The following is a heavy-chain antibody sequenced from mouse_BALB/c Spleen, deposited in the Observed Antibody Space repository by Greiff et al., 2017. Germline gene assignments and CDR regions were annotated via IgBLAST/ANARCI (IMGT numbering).Heavy chain of an antibody. CDR2: ISDGGSYT. CDR3: ARGDRYPYFDY. CDR1: GFTFSDYY. Sequence: EVKLVESGGGLVKPGGSLKLSCAASGFTFSDYYMYWVRQTPEKRLEWVATISDGGSYTYYPDSVKGRFTISRDNAKNNLYLQMSSLKSEDTAMYYCARGDRYPYFDYWGQGTTLTVSS. D-gene: IGHD2-14*01. J-gene: IGHJ2*01. V-gene: IGHV5-4*02.